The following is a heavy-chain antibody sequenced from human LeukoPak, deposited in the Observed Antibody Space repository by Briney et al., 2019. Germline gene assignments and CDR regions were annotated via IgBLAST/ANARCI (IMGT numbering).Heavy chain of an antibody. J-gene: IGHJ4*02. CDR3: ARDRDGYNGYTD. CDR1: GYTFTSYY. CDR2: INPSGGST. Sequence: ASVKVSCKASGYTFTSYYMHWVRQAPGQGLEWMGIINPSGGSTSYAQKFQGRVTMTRDTSTSTAYMELRSLRSDDTAVYYCARDRDGYNGYTDWGQGTLVTVSS. V-gene: IGHV1-46*01. D-gene: IGHD5-24*01.